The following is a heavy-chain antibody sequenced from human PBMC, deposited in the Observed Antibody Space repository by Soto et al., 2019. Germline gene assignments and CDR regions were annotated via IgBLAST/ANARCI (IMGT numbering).Heavy chain of an antibody. J-gene: IGHJ5*02. D-gene: IGHD2-2*01. V-gene: IGHV4-59*01. CDR2: IYYSGST. Sequence: ETLSLTCTVSGGSIGSYYWSWIRQPPGKGLEWIGYIYYSGSTNYNPSLKSRVTISVDTSKNQFSLKLSSVTAADTAVYYCARAYQYQLLKFDPWGQGTLVTVSS. CDR1: GGSIGSYY. CDR3: ARAYQYQLLKFDP.